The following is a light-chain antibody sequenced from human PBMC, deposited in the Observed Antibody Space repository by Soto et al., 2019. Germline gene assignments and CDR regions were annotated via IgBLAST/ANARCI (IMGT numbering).Light chain of an antibody. V-gene: IGKV3-20*01. CDR2: GAS. Sequence: EIVLTQSPGTLSLSPGERATLSCRASQSVSSSYLAWYQQKPGQAPRLLIYGASSRATGIPDRFSGSGSGTDFTLTISSLQPDDFATYYCQQYSSYSRTFGGGTKVEI. CDR3: QQYSSYSRT. CDR1: QSVSSSY. J-gene: IGKJ4*01.